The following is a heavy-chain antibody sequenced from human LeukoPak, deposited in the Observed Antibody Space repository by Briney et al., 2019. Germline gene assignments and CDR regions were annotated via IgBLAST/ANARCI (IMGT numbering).Heavy chain of an antibody. CDR3: AKVRWGSDNALDS. CDR1: GFTFSNYA. D-gene: IGHD3-16*01. Sequence: PPGGSLRLSCAASGFTFSNYAMTWVRQAPGKGLEWVSTLSGSGGSTYFADSVKGRFTISRDNSKNRLYLKMNSLRAEDTAVYYCAKVRWGSDNALDSWGQGTLVTVSS. J-gene: IGHJ4*02. V-gene: IGHV3-23*01. CDR2: LSGSGGST.